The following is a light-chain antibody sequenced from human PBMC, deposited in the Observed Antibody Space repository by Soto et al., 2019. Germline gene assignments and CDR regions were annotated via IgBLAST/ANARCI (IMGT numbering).Light chain of an antibody. J-gene: IGKJ5*01. CDR1: QSISSW. Sequence: DIQMTQSPSTLSASVGDRVTITCRASQSISSWLAWYQQKPGKAPKLLIYKASSLESGVPLRFSGSGSGTEFTLTISSLQPDDFATYYCQQYHTYPITFGQGTRLEIK. CDR2: KAS. V-gene: IGKV1-5*03. CDR3: QQYHTYPIT.